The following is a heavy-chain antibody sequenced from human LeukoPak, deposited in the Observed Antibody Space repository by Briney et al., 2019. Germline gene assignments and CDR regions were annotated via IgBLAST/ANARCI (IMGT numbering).Heavy chain of an antibody. V-gene: IGHV5-51*01. D-gene: IGHD2-15*01. Sequence: GESLKISCKGSGYSFTSYWIGWVRQMPGKGLEWMGIIYPGDSDTRYSPSFQGQVTISADKSISTAYLQWSSLKASDTAMYCCARRLRCSGGSCYGSDYWGQGTLVTVSS. CDR1: GYSFTSYW. J-gene: IGHJ4*02. CDR3: ARRLRCSGGSCYGSDY. CDR2: IYPGDSDT.